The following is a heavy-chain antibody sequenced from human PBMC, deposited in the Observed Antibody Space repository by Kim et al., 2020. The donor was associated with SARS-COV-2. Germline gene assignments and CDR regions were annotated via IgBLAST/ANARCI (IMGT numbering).Heavy chain of an antibody. D-gene: IGHD6-13*01. CDR2: INPNSGGT. Sequence: ASVKVSCKASGYTFTAYDMTWVRQAPGQGLEWMGWINPNSGGTNYAQKFKGRVTMTRDTSISTAYMEMSRLRSDDTAVYYCARVCRSWSAAYFDYWGQGTLVTVSS. V-gene: IGHV1-2*02. CDR3: ARVCRSWSAAYFDY. J-gene: IGHJ4*02. CDR1: GYTFTAYD.